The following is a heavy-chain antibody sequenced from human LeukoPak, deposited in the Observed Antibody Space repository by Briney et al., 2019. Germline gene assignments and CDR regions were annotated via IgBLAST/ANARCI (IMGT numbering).Heavy chain of an antibody. J-gene: IGHJ5*02. CDR3: ARGATDTTRWFDP. V-gene: IGHV3-21*01. CDR2: ISRTSESI. CDR1: GFTFNSYS. D-gene: IGHD1-7*01. Sequence: GGSLRLSCAASGFTFNSYSMSWFRQAPGKGLEWVSIISRTSESIFYADSVKGRFTISRDNAKNSLYLQMNGLRADDTAAYYCARGATDTTRWFDPWGQGTLVTVSS.